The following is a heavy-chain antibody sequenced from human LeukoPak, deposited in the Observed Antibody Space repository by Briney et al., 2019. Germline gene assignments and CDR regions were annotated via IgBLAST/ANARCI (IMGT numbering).Heavy chain of an antibody. CDR3: ATLGDISGYYLRDY. J-gene: IGHJ4*02. D-gene: IGHD3-22*01. CDR1: GYTFTGCY. CDR2: INPNSGGT. Sequence: ASVKLSCKASGYTFTGCYIHWVRQAPGQGLQWMGWINPNSGGTNYAHEFEGRVTMTRDTSISTAYLGLSGLRSDDTAIYYCATLGDISGYYLRDYWGQGTLVTVSS. V-gene: IGHV1-2*02.